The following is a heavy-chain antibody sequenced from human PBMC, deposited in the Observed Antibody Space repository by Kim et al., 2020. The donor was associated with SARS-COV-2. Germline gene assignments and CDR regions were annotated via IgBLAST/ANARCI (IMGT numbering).Heavy chain of an antibody. CDR1: GGSISSSSYY. J-gene: IGHJ5*02. D-gene: IGHD3-10*01. Sequence: SETLSLTYTVSGGSISSSSYYWGWIRQPPGKGLEWIGSIYYSGSTYNNPSLRSRVTISVDTSKNQFSLKLSSVTAADTAVYYCARDCAYGSGSYYNLWGWFDPWGQGTLVTVSS. CDR3: ARDCAYGSGSYYNLWGWFDP. V-gene: IGHV4-39*07. CDR2: IYYSGST.